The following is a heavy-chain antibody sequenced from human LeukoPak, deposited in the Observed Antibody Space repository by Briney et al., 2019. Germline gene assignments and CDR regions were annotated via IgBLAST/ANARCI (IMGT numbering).Heavy chain of an antibody. CDR3: ARGRRGYGKGTFDY. Sequence: SETLSLTCTVSGGSISSSSYYWGWIRQPPGKGLEWIGSIYYSGSTYYNPSLKSRVTISVDTSKNQFSLKLSSVTAADTAVYYCARGRRGYGKGTFDYWGQGTLVTVSS. CDR1: GGSISSSSYY. D-gene: IGHD5-12*01. J-gene: IGHJ4*02. V-gene: IGHV4-39*07. CDR2: IYYSGST.